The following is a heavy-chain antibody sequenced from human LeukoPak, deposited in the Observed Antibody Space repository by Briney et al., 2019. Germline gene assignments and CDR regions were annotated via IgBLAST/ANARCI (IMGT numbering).Heavy chain of an antibody. J-gene: IGHJ4*02. V-gene: IGHV3-21*04. Sequence: GGSLRLSCAASGFTFSSYNMNWVRQAPGKGLEWVSSITSSNTYIYCADSVKGRFTISRDNAENSLYLQMNSLRAEDTALYYCARDRFLRRPEPADYWGQGTLVTVSS. CDR2: ITSSNTYI. D-gene: IGHD1-14*01. CDR1: GFTFSSYN. CDR3: ARDRFLRRPEPADY.